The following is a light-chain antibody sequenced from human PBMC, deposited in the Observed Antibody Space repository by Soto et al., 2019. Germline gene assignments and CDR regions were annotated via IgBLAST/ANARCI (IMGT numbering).Light chain of an antibody. CDR1: SGHSSYA. Sequence: QSLLTQSPSASASLGASVKLTCTLSSGHSSYAIAWHQKQPGKGPRYLMDLNNDGSHTKGDGIPDRFSGSSSGADRYLIISSLQSEDEADYYCQTWGTGFQFFGGGTKLTVL. CDR2: LNNDGSH. V-gene: IGLV4-69*01. J-gene: IGLJ2*01. CDR3: QTWGTGFQF.